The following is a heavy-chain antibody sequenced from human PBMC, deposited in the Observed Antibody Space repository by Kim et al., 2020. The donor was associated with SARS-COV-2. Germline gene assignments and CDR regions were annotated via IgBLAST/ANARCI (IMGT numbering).Heavy chain of an antibody. Sequence: GGSLRLSCAASGFTFDDYAMHWVRQAPGKGLEWVSGISWNSGSIGYADSVKGRFIISRDNAKNSLYLQMNSLRAEDTALYYCAKDAVLHAWSREEVYAFEIWGQGTLVTVSS. V-gene: IGHV3-9*01. CDR3: AKDAVLHAWSREEVYAFEI. D-gene: IGHD2-8*01. J-gene: IGHJ3*02. CDR1: GFTFDDYA. CDR2: ISWNSGSI.